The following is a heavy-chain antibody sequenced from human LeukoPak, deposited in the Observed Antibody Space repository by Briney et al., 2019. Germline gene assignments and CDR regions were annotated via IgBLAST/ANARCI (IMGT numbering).Heavy chain of an antibody. CDR3: AKSFLAMTTVTSLDY. CDR2: IRSSGSTI. J-gene: IGHJ4*02. V-gene: IGHV3-48*03. CDR1: GFTFSSYE. D-gene: IGHD4-17*01. Sequence: PGGSLRLSCVVSGFTFSSYEMNWVRQVPGKGLEWIAYIRSSGSTIYYADSVKGRFIISRDNSKKTLYLQMNSLRAEDTAVYYCAKSFLAMTTVTSLDYWGQGTLVTVSS.